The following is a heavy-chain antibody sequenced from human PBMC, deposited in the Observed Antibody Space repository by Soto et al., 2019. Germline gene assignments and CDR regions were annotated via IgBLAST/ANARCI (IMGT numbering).Heavy chain of an antibody. CDR1: GFTVSSNY. CDR2: IYSGGST. CDR3: ARLPPPYYYYYMDV. Sequence: PGGSLRLSCAASGFTVSSNYMSWVRQAPGKGLEWVSVIYSGGSTYYADSVKGRFTISRDNSKNTLYLQMNSLRAEDTAVYYCARLPPPYYYYYMDVWGKGTTVTVSS. V-gene: IGHV3-66*04. J-gene: IGHJ6*03.